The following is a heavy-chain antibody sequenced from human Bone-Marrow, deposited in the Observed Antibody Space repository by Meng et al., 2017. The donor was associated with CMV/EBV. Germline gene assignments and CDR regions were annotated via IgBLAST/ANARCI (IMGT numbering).Heavy chain of an antibody. J-gene: IGHJ1*01. CDR2: IFYSGST. Sequence: LRLSCTVSGGSISSSSYYWGWIRQPPGKGLEWIGSIFYSGSTYYNPSLKSRVTISVDTSKTQFSLKLTSVTAADTAFDHCARGGVLWCPLNWGQGTLVTVSS. CDR1: GGSISSSSYY. D-gene: IGHD2-21*01. CDR3: ARGGVLWCPLN. V-gene: IGHV4-39*07.